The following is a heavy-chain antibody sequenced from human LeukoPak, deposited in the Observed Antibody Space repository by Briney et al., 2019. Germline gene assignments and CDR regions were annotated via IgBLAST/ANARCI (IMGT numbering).Heavy chain of an antibody. CDR2: ISYDGNNN. D-gene: IGHD3-10*02. J-gene: IGHJ6*04. Sequence: GGSLRLSCVASGFTFSSYVMHWVRQAPGKGLEWVALISYDGNNNFYIDSVKGRFTISRDNSKNTLYLQMNSLRAEDTAVYYCAELGITMIGGVWGKGTTVTISS. CDR3: AELGITMIGGV. CDR1: GFTFSSYV. V-gene: IGHV3-30*04.